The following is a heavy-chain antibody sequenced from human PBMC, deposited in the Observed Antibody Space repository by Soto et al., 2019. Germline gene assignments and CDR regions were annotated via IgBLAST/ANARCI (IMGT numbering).Heavy chain of an antibody. CDR1: GYTFTSYD. D-gene: IGHD7-27*01. CDR2: MNPNNGNT. CDR3: AKKPAETGDFEF. V-gene: IGHV1-8*01. J-gene: IGHJ4*02. Sequence: QVQLVQSGAEVKKPGASVKVSCKTSGYTFTSYDINWVRQAAGQGLEWMGWMNPNNGNTGYAQKYQGRVTMTRDTSISTAYLELSSLRSEDTAVDYCAKKPAETGDFEFWGQGSLVTVSS.